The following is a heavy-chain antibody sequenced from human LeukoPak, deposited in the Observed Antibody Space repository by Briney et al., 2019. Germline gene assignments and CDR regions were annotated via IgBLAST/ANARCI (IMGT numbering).Heavy chain of an antibody. CDR1: GFTFSSYG. J-gene: IGHJ5*02. V-gene: IGHV3-30*02. Sequence: PGGSLRLSCAASGFTFSSYGMHWVRQAPGKGLEWVAFIRYDGSNKYYADSVKGRFTISRDNSKNTLYLQMNSLRAEDTAVYYCAKSDIIVVSDAKGNWFDPWGQGSLVTVSS. CDR3: AKSDIIVVSDAKGNWFDP. D-gene: IGHD2-2*01. CDR2: IRYDGSNK.